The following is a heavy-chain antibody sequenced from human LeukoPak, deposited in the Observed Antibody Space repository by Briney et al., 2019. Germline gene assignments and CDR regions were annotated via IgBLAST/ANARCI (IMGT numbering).Heavy chain of an antibody. Sequence: ASVKVSCKASGYTFTGYYMHWVRQAPGQGLEWMGWINPNSGGTSYAQKFQGRVTMTRDTSISTAYMELSRLRSDDTAVYYCASSGPRQVMTTEYWGQGTLVTVSS. CDR2: INPNSGGT. V-gene: IGHV1-2*02. D-gene: IGHD4-17*01. CDR3: ASSGPRQVMTTEY. J-gene: IGHJ4*02. CDR1: GYTFTGYY.